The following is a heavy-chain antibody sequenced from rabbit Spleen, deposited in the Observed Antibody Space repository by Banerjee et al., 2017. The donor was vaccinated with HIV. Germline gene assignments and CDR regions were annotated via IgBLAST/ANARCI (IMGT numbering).Heavy chain of an antibody. V-gene: IGHV1S40*01. D-gene: IGHD1-1*01. CDR1: GFSFSSSYY. J-gene: IGHJ6*01. Sequence: QSLEESGGDLVKPGASLTLTCTASGFSFSSSYYMCWVRQAPGKGLEWIACVDAGTSGRTYYASWAKGRFTISKSSSTTETLQMTSLAAADTATSFCARDTSTSFSSYGMDLWGPGTLVTVS. CDR2: VDAGTSGRT. CDR3: ARDTSTSFSSYGMDL.